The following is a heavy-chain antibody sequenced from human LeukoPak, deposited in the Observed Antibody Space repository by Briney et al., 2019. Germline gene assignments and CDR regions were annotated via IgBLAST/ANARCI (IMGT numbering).Heavy chain of an antibody. J-gene: IGHJ1*01. CDR3: ARPLVSITMIVVVITTSPGNEAEYFQH. CDR1: GYIFTSYW. CDR2: IYPGDSDT. V-gene: IGHV5-51*01. Sequence: GESQKISRKGSGYIFTSYWIDWVRQMPGKGLEWMGIIYPGDSDTRYSPSFQGQVTISADKSISTAYLQWSSLKASDTAMYYCARPLVSITMIVVVITTSPGNEAEYFQHWGQGTLVTVSS. D-gene: IGHD3-22*01.